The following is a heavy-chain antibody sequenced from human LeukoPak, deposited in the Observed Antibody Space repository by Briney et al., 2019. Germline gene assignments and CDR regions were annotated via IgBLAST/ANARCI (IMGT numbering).Heavy chain of an antibody. Sequence: PSETLSLTCTVSGGSISSGGYYWGWIRQPPGKGLEWIGSIYYSGSTYYNPSLKSRVTISVDTSKNQFSLKLSSVTAADTAVYYCATLRLCSSTSCSGASGPGGNYYYYYGMDVWGQGTTVTVSS. D-gene: IGHD2-2*01. CDR1: GGSISSGGYY. CDR3: ATLRLCSSTSCSGASGPGGNYYYYYGMDV. V-gene: IGHV4-39*01. J-gene: IGHJ6*02. CDR2: IYYSGST.